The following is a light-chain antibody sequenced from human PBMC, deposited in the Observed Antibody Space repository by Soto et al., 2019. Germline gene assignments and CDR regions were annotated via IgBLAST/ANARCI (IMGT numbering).Light chain of an antibody. CDR1: QSVSSH. V-gene: IGKV3D-15*01. CDR2: GAS. J-gene: IGKJ4*01. CDR3: KQFSSYPLT. Sequence: EIVMTQSPATLSVSPGERATLSCRASQSVSSHLAWYQQKPGQAPRLVIYGASNRAAGIQDRFSGSGSGTDFTLTISRLEPEDFAVYYCKQFSSYPLTFGGGTKVDI.